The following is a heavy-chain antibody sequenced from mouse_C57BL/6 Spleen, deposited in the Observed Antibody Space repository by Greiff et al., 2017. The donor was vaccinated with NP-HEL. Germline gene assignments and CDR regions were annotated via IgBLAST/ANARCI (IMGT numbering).Heavy chain of an antibody. J-gene: IGHJ2*01. V-gene: IGHV3-6*01. CDR2: ISYDGSN. CDR1: GYSITSGYY. Sequence: EVQLQESGPGLVKPSQSLSLPCSVTGYSITSGYYWNWIRQFPGNKLEWMGYISYDGSNNYNPSLKNRTSITRDTSKNQFFLKLNSVTTEDTATYYCARDYYGSSLDYWGQGTTLTVSS. D-gene: IGHD1-1*01. CDR3: ARDYYGSSLDY.